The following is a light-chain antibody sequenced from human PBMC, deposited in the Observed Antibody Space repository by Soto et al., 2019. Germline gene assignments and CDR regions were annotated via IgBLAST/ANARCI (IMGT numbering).Light chain of an antibody. CDR2: EDS. V-gene: IGLV2-14*01. Sequence: QSALTQPASVSGSPGQSITISCTGTSTDVGCYNYVSWYQQHPGKAPKLMIYEDSNRPSGVSNRFSGSKSGNTASLTISGLQADDEADYYCSSYANISTLVVFGGGTKLTVL. CDR1: STDVGCYNY. J-gene: IGLJ2*01. CDR3: SSYANISTLVV.